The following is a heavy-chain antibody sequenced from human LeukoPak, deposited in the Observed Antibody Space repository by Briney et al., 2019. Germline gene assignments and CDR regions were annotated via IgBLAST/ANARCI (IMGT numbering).Heavy chain of an antibody. CDR1: GYTFSGYY. J-gene: IGHJ6*02. V-gene: IGHV1-2*02. CDR2: INPNSGGT. CDR3: ASAIKDYYYGMDV. Sequence: ASVTVSCKASGYTFSGYYMHWVRQAPGQGLEWMGWINPNSGGTNYAQKFQGRVTMTRDTSISTAYMELSRLRSDDTAVYYCASAIKDYYYGMDVWGQGTTVTVSS.